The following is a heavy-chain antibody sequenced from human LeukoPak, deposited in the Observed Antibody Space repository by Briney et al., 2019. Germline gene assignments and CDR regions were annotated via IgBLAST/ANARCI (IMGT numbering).Heavy chain of an antibody. CDR1: GGSISSNNYY. D-gene: IGHD3-10*01. J-gene: IGHJ4*02. CDR2: IYYSGST. V-gene: IGHV4-39*01. CDR3: AVSAGDYFDY. Sequence: SEALSLTCTVSGGSISSNNYYWGWIRQPPGKGLEWIGTIYYSGSTYYNPSLKSRVAISVDTSKNQFSLKLSSVTAADTAVYYCAVSAGDYFDYWGQGTLVTVSS.